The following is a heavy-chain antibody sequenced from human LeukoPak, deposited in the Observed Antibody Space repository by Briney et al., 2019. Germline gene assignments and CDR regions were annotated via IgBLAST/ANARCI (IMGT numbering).Heavy chain of an antibody. CDR3: ARGHLWFGELSPLD. CDR1: GGSISSYY. D-gene: IGHD3-10*01. CDR2: IYYSGST. V-gene: IGHV4-39*01. Sequence: PSETLSLTCTVSGGSISSYYWGWIRQPPGKGLEWIGSIYYSGSTYYNPSLKSRVTISVDTSKNQFSLKLSSVTAADTAVYYCARGHLWFGELSPLDWGQGTLVTVSS. J-gene: IGHJ4*02.